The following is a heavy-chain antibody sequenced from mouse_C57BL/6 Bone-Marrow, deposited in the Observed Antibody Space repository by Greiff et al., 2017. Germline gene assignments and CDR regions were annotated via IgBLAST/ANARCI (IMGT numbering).Heavy chain of an antibody. J-gene: IGHJ3*01. CDR1: EYEFPSHD. CDR2: INSDGGST. CDR3: ARHMVTDGVFAY. V-gene: IGHV5-2*01. Sequence: EVKVVESGGGLVQPGESLKLSCESNEYEFPSHDMSWVRKTPEQRLELVAAINSDGGSTYYPDTMERRFIISRDNTKKTLYLQMSSLGSEETALYYCARHMVTDGVFAYWGQGTLVTVSA. D-gene: IGHD2-2*01.